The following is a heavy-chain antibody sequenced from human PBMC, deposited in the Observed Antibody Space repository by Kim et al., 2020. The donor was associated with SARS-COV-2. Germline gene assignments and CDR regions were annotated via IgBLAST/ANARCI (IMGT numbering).Heavy chain of an antibody. Sequence: GGSLRLSCAASGFTFSSYAMSWVRQAPGKGLEWVSAISGSGGSTYYADSVKGRFTISRDNSKNTLYLQMNSLRAEDTAVYYCAKGRWNDGQTQPLYYYYGMDVWGQGTTVTVSS. J-gene: IGHJ6*02. CDR3: AKGRWNDGQTQPLYYYYGMDV. CDR2: ISGSGGST. D-gene: IGHD1-1*01. V-gene: IGHV3-23*01. CDR1: GFTFSSYA.